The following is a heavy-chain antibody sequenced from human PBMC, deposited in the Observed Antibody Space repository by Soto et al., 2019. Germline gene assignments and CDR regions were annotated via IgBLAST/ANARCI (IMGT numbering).Heavy chain of an antibody. CDR1: GGSISSSSYY. D-gene: IGHD6-19*01. Sequence: PSETLSLTCTVSGGSISSSSYYWGWIRQPPGKGLEWIGSIYYSGSTYYNPSLKSRVTISVDTSKNQFSLKLSSVTAADTAVYYCARHDAYSSGWFNFDYWGQGTLVTVSS. V-gene: IGHV4-39*01. CDR2: IYYSGST. CDR3: ARHDAYSSGWFNFDY. J-gene: IGHJ4*02.